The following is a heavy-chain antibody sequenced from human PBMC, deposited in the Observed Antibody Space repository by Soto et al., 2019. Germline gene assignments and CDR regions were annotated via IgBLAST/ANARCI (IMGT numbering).Heavy chain of an antibody. D-gene: IGHD6-13*01. CDR1: GFTFSSYS. CDR3: AKDPAWGISAAGPSYFDY. J-gene: IGHJ4*02. CDR2: ISGSSSYI. V-gene: IGHV3-21*04. Sequence: GGSLRLSCAASGFTFSSYSMNWVRQAPGKGLEWVSSISGSSSYIYYADSVKGRFTISRDNAKNSLYLQMNSLRAEDTAVYYCAKDPAWGISAAGPSYFDYWGQGTLVTVSS.